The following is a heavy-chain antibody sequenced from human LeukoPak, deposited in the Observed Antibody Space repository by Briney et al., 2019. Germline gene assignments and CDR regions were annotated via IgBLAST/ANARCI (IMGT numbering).Heavy chain of an antibody. J-gene: IGHJ4*02. D-gene: IGHD7-27*01. Sequence: PGGSLRLSCAASGFTFSSYAMSWVRQAPGKGLEWVSSISGSSDNTNYADSVKGRFTISRDNSENILYLQMNSLTAEDTAVYWCAKDPINWGSIYFDCWGQGTLVTVSS. CDR1: GFTFSSYA. V-gene: IGHV3-23*01. CDR2: ISGSSDNT. CDR3: AKDPINWGSIYFDC.